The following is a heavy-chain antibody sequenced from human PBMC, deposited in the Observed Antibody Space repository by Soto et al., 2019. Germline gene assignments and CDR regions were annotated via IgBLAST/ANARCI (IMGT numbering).Heavy chain of an antibody. CDR3: VKDLLRDGYHLGGAFDY. Sequence: PGGSLRLSCITSGFTLSSNGMHWVRQAPGKGLEWVAVTSYDGSKQFYADSVRGRFTVSRDNSKSTVSLQMNGLRPEDTAVYYCVKDLLRDGYHLGGAFDYWGRGTLVTV. J-gene: IGHJ4*02. D-gene: IGHD5-12*01. CDR1: GFTLSSNG. V-gene: IGHV3-30*18. CDR2: TSYDGSKQ.